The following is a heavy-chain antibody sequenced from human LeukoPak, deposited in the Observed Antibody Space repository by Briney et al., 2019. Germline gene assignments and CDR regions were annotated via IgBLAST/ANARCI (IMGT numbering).Heavy chain of an antibody. CDR1: GFTFSSFG. Sequence: GGSLRLSCAASGFTFSSFGIHWVRQAPGKGLEWVAVIWSDGIKTYYGDSVKGRFTISRDTSRDTVYLQMNSLRAKDTAVYYCARDCDTNSRYSWFDPWGQGTLVTVSS. D-gene: IGHD6-13*01. CDR2: IWSDGIKT. V-gene: IGHV3-33*01. CDR3: ARDCDTNSRYSWFDP. J-gene: IGHJ5*02.